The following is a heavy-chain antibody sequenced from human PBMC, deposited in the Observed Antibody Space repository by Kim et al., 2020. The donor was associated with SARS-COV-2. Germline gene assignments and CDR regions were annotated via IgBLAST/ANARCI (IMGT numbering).Heavy chain of an antibody. Sequence: SETLSLTCTVSGVSISSSTDYWAWIRQPPGKGLECIGNINYSGRAYYNPSLNSRVTISVDTSKNQLSLKLSSVTAADTAVYFCARHVRNWYFDLWGRGTLVTVSS. J-gene: IGHJ2*01. V-gene: IGHV4-39*01. CDR1: GVSISSSTDY. CDR3: ARHVRNWYFDL. CDR2: INYSGRA.